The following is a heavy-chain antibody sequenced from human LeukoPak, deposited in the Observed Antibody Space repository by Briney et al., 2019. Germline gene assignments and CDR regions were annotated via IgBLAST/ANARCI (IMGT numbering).Heavy chain of an antibody. J-gene: IGHJ3*02. Sequence: SETLSLTCTVSGGSISTSSYYWGWIRQPPGKGLEWIGSIYYSGSTYYNPSLKSRVTISVDTSKNQFSLKLSSVTAADTAVDCCARALVRTLDAFDIWGQGTMVTVSS. CDR2: IYYSGST. V-gene: IGHV4-39*07. CDR1: GGSISTSSYY. D-gene: IGHD1-1*01. CDR3: ARALVRTLDAFDI.